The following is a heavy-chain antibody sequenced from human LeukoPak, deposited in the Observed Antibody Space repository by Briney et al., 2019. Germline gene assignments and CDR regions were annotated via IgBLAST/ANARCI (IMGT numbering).Heavy chain of an antibody. D-gene: IGHD6-13*01. CDR1: GFTFNGYS. Sequence: GGSLRLSCTASGFTFNGYSMNWVRQAPGKGLVWVSRINSDGSSTSYADSVKGRFTISRDNAKNTLYLQMNSLRAEDTAVYYCARVRYSSSWYLGLWFDPWGQGTLVTVPS. CDR3: ARVRYSSSWYLGLWFDP. CDR2: INSDGSST. V-gene: IGHV3-74*01. J-gene: IGHJ5*02.